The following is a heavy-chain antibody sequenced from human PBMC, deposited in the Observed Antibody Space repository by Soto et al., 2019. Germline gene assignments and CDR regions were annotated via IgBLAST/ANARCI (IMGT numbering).Heavy chain of an antibody. CDR2: ISYDGSNK. D-gene: IGHD2-15*01. J-gene: IGHJ4*02. CDR3: ARDKRIHCSGGSCYSRPYYFDY. CDR1: GFIFSSYG. Sequence: GGSLRLSCAAAGFIFSSYGMHWVRQAPGKGLEWVAVISYDGSNKYYADSVKGRFTISRDNSKNTLYLQMNSLRAEDTAVYYCARDKRIHCSGGSCYSRPYYFDYWGQGTLVTVSS. V-gene: IGHV3-30-3*01.